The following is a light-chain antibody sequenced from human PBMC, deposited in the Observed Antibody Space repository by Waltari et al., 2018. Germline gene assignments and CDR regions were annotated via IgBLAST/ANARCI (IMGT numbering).Light chain of an antibody. CDR1: QSISDW. Sequence: DIQMTQSPSTLSASIVDRVTITCRASQSISDWLAWYQQKPGKAPKLLIYKASSLESGVPSRFSASGSGTKFTLTISSLQPDDFATYYCQQYNSYPRTFGQGTKVEIK. V-gene: IGKV1-5*03. J-gene: IGKJ1*01. CDR2: KAS. CDR3: QQYNSYPRT.